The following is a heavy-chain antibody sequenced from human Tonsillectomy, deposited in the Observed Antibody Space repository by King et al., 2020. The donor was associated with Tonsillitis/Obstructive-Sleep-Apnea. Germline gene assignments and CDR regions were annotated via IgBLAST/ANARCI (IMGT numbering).Heavy chain of an antibody. V-gene: IGHV5-51*01. Sequence: QLVQSGAEVKKPGESLKISCKGSGYSFTSYWIAWVRQMPGKGLEWMGSIYPGDSDTRHSPSFQGQVTISADKSISTAYLQWSSLKASDTAMYYCARLGMAVAATFPSPDYWGQGTLVTVSS. J-gene: IGHJ4*02. CDR3: ARLGMAVAATFPSPDY. CDR2: IYPGDSDT. CDR1: GYSFTSYW. D-gene: IGHD6-19*01.